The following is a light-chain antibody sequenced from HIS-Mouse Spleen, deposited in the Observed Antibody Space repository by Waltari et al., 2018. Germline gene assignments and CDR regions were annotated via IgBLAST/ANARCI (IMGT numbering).Light chain of an antibody. CDR1: SSNIGSNT. J-gene: IGLJ1*01. CDR3: AAWDDSLNGYV. CDR2: SNH. V-gene: IGLV1-44*01. Sequence: QSVLTQQPSAYGTPGQRVTIPCSGSSSNIGSNTVNCYQQLPGPAPKLLIYSNHQRPSGVPDRFSGSKSGTSASLAISGLQSEDEADYYCAAWDDSLNGYVFGTGIKVTVL.